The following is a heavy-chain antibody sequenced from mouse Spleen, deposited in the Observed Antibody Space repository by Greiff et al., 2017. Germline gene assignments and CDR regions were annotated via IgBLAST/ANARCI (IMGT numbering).Heavy chain of an antibody. Sequence: VHVKQSGPELVKPGASVKISCKASGYSFTDYNMNWVKQSNGKSLEWIGVINPNYGTTSYNQKFKGKATLTVDQSSSTAYMQLNSLTSEDSAVYYCARGDITTVVASFDYWGQGTTLTVSS. V-gene: IGHV1-39*01. CDR2: INPNYGTT. CDR3: ARGDITTVVASFDY. D-gene: IGHD1-1*01. CDR1: GYSFTDYN. J-gene: IGHJ2*01.